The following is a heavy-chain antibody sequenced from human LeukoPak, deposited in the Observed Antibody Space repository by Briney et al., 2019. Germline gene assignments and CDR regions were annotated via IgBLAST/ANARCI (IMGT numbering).Heavy chain of an antibody. J-gene: IGHJ5*02. CDR3: ARVLDSSGWPA. D-gene: IGHD6-19*01. CDR1: GFTFSSYS. V-gene: IGHV3-21*01. Sequence: GGSLRLSCAASGFTFSSYSMNWVRQAPGKGLEWVSSISSSSSYIYYADSVKGRFTISRDNAKSSLYLQMNSLRAEDTAVYYCARVLDSSGWPAWGQGTLVTVSS. CDR2: ISSSSSYI.